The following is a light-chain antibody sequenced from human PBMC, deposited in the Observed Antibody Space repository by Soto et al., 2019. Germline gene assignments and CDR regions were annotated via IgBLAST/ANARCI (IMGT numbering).Light chain of an antibody. CDR2: AAS. V-gene: IGKV1-39*01. J-gene: IGKJ1*01. Sequence: DIQMTQSPSSLSASVGDRVTISCRASQTINTYVNWYLRKPGKAPKLLIYAASSLHSGVPSRFSGSGSGTYFTLTISSLQPEDFATYYCQQSFSTPRTFGQGTKVEIK. CDR3: QQSFSTPRT. CDR1: QTINTY.